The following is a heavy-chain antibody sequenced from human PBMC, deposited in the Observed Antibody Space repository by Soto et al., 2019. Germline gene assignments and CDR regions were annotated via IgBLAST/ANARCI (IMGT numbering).Heavy chain of an antibody. CDR2: INPSGGST. CDR3: AREGDIVVVPAATHFDY. D-gene: IGHD2-2*01. J-gene: IGHJ4*02. CDR1: GYTFTSYY. Sequence: GASVKVSCKASGYTFTSYYMHWVRQAPGQGLEWMGIINPSGGSTSYAQKFQGRVTMTRDTSTSTVYMELSSLRSEDTAVYYCAREGDIVVVPAATHFDYWGQGTLVTVSS. V-gene: IGHV1-46*01.